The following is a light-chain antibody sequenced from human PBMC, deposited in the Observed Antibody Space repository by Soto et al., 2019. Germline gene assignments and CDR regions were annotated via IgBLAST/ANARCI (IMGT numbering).Light chain of an antibody. J-gene: IGLJ3*02. CDR2: DVS. CDR3: SSLTGSNTWV. CDR1: SSDVGGYNY. V-gene: IGLV2-14*03. Sequence: QSALTQPASVSGSPGQLITISCTGTSSDVGGYNYVSWYQQHPGKAPKLIIYDVSSRPSGVSHRFSGSRSGNTASLTISGLQAEDEADYYCSSLTGSNTWVFGGGTKLTVL.